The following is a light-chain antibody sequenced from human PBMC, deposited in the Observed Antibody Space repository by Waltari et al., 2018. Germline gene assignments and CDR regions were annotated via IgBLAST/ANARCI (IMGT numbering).Light chain of an antibody. CDR2: EDT. CDR1: RSNIGNNY. CDR3: GTWDSSLSGAV. V-gene: IGLV1-51*02. Sequence: QSVLTQPPSVSAAPGQRVTISCSGGRSNIGNNYVSWYRQFPGTAPKLLIYEDTERPSGIAGRFSVSKSGTSATLDITGLQAGDEADYCCGTWDSSLSGAVFGGGTHLTVL. J-gene: IGLJ7*01.